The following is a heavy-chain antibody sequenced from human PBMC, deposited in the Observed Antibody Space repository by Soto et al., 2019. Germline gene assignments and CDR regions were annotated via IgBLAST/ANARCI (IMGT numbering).Heavy chain of an antibody. J-gene: IGHJ5*02. D-gene: IGHD2-21*01. Sequence: SETLSLTCSVSGAALNSGNYYWSWIRQVPGKGLEWIGHIYVTGAVDYNPSLRDRITISQDTSERQFSLNLRLVTAADTAVYYCARLRIATNNYKWLDPCGQGTLVTVSS. CDR1: GAALNSGNYY. V-gene: IGHV4-31*03. CDR3: ARLRIATNNYKWLDP. CDR2: IYVTGAV.